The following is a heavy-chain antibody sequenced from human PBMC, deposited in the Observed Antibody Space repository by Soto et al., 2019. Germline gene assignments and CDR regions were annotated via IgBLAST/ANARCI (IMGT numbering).Heavy chain of an antibody. CDR3: VREDIVVVPAAPSHENWFDP. D-gene: IGHD2-2*01. V-gene: IGHV3-74*01. Sequence: GGSLRLSCAASGFTFSSYWMHWVRQAPGKGLVWVSRINSDGSSTSYADSVKGRFTISRDNAKNTLYLQMNSLRAEDTAVYYCVREDIVVVPAAPSHENWFDPWGQGTLVTVSS. J-gene: IGHJ5*02. CDR1: GFTFSSYW. CDR2: INSDGSST.